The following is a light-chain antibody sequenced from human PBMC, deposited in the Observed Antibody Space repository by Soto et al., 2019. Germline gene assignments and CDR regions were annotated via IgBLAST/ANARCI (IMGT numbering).Light chain of an antibody. J-gene: IGKJ4*01. V-gene: IGKV1-9*01. CDR2: AAS. CDR3: QQLNSYPLT. Sequence: IQFTQSPSSLSASVGDRVTITCRASQGISSHLSWYRQKPGKAPKLLIYAASTLQSGVPSRFSGSGSGTDFTLTISSLQPEDFATYYCQQLNSYPLTFGGGTKVDIK. CDR1: QGISSH.